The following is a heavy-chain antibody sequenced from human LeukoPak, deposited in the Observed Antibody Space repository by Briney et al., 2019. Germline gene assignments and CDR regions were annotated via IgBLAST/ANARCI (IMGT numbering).Heavy chain of an antibody. Sequence: GGSLRLSCAASGFTFSSYGMHWVRQAPGKGLEWVAVILYDGSIKFYVDSVKGRFTISRDNSKNTLYLQMNSLRAEDTAVYYCARDPMTAAGSKDGMDVWGQGTTVTVSS. V-gene: IGHV3-33*01. J-gene: IGHJ6*02. CDR2: ILYDGSIK. CDR3: ARDPMTAAGSKDGMDV. D-gene: IGHD6-13*01. CDR1: GFTFSSYG.